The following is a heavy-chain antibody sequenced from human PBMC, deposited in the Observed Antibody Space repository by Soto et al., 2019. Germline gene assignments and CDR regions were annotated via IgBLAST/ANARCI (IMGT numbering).Heavy chain of an antibody. Sequence: PSETLSLTCTVSGGSISSFYWSWIRQPPGKGLEWIGYIYYSGSTYYNPSLKSRVTISVDTSKNQFSLKLSSVTAADTAVYYCAGANGDYFDYWGQGTLVTVSS. CDR2: IYYSGST. D-gene: IGHD4-17*01. V-gene: IGHV4-59*08. J-gene: IGHJ4*02. CDR3: AGANGDYFDY. CDR1: GGSISSFY.